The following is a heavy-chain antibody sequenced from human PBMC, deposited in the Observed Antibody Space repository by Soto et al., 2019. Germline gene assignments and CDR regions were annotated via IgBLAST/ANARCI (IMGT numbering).Heavy chain of an antibody. CDR1: GFTFSSYA. CDR2: ISGSGGST. CDR3: AKDSIFGVVIFVQPNFDY. V-gene: IGHV3-23*01. Sequence: GGSLRLSCAASGFTFSSYAMSWVRQAPGKGLEWVSAISGSGGSTYYADSVKGRFTISRDNSKNTLYLQMNSLRAEDTAVYYCAKDSIFGVVIFVQPNFDYWGQGTLVTVSS. J-gene: IGHJ4*02. D-gene: IGHD3-3*01.